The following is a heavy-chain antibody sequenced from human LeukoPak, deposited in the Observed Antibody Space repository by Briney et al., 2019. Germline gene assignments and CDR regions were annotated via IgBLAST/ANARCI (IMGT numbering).Heavy chain of an antibody. D-gene: IGHD3-3*01. Sequence: ASVKVSCKVSGYTLTELSMHWVRQAPGKGLEWMGGFDPEDGETIYAQKFQGRVTMTEDTSTDTAYMELSSLRSEDTAVYYCATGLRFLEWLSDYYYYMDVWGKGTTVTVSS. V-gene: IGHV1-24*01. CDR1: GYTLTELS. CDR2: FDPEDGET. J-gene: IGHJ6*03. CDR3: ATGLRFLEWLSDYYYYMDV.